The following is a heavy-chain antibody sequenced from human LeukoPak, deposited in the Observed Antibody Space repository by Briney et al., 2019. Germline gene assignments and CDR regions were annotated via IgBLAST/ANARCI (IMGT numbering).Heavy chain of an antibody. CDR1: GFIFSNYG. J-gene: IGHJ4*02. D-gene: IGHD6-13*01. CDR2: IRNDGSET. CDR3: ARDMGRAWYGPPDY. Sequence: GRSLRLSCAASGFIFSNYGMHWVRQAPGKRLEWVAVIRNDGSETFHADSVKGRFRIARDNSKNTLYLQMNSLRAEDTAVYFCARDMGRAWYGPPDYWGQGTLVTVSS. V-gene: IGHV3-33*01.